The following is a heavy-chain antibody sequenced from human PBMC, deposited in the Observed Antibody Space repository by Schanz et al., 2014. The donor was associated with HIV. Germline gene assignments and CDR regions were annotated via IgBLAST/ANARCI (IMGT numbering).Heavy chain of an antibody. CDR2: ISYDGSNK. Sequence: QVQLVESGGGVVQPGRSLRLSCAVSGFTFSNYAMHWVRQAPGKGLEWVAVISYDGSNKYYADSVKGRFTISRDNSKNTLYLQMNSLRADDTALYFCANDPELTTITGYFDSWGQGTLVTVSS. CDR1: GFTFSNYA. D-gene: IGHD4-4*01. V-gene: IGHV3-30-3*02. J-gene: IGHJ4*02. CDR3: ANDPELTTITGYFDS.